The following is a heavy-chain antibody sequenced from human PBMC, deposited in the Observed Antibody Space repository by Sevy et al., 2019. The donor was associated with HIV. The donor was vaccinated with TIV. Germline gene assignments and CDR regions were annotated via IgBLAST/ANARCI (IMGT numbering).Heavy chain of an antibody. Sequence: GESLKISCAASGFTFCSYSMNWVRQAPGKGLEWVSYISSSSSTIYYAVSVKGRFTISRDNAKNSLYLQMNSLRDEDTAVYYCAREMWLRLTHYGMDVWGQGTTVTVSS. V-gene: IGHV3-48*02. CDR2: ISSSSSTI. D-gene: IGHD5-12*01. CDR1: GFTFCSYS. CDR3: AREMWLRLTHYGMDV. J-gene: IGHJ6*02.